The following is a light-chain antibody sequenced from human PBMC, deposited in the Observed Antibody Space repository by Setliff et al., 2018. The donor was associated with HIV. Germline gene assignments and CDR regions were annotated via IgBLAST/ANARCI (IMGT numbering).Light chain of an antibody. CDR1: SSDIGSHNH. CDR2: ELS. V-gene: IGLV2-8*01. CDR3: ASYAGDCVHDIYV. Sequence: QSALAQPPSASGSPGQSVAISCTGTSSDIGSHNHVSWYQQYPGKAPKLMIYELSQRPSGVPDRFSGSKSGNTASLTVSGLRAEDEADYYCASYAGDCVHDIYVFGTGTKVTVL. J-gene: IGLJ1*01.